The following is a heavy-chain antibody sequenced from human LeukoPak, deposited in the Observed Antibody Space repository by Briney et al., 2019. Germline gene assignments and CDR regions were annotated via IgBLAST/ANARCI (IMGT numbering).Heavy chain of an antibody. CDR2: INGDGGSR. Sequence: PGRSRRLAWAAAGFTFTTNWMHWVRQAPGKGLVWVSRINGDGGSRNYADSVKGRFTISRDNAKNTLYLQMNSLRAEDTAVYYCASASSHRIAAGGDYWGQGTLVTVS. CDR1: GFTFTTNW. D-gene: IGHD6-13*01. V-gene: IGHV3-74*01. CDR3: ASASSHRIAAGGDY. J-gene: IGHJ4*02.